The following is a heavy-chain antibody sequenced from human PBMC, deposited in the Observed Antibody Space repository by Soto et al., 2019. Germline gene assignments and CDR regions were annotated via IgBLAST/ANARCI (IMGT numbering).Heavy chain of an antibody. CDR3: ARDHSGGPSNPALLF. V-gene: IGHV1-69*18. J-gene: IGHJ4*02. D-gene: IGHD2-2*01. Sequence: QVQLVQSGAEVKKPGSSVKVSCKASGGTSSNYAVTWVRQAPGQGLEWVGTFIPVFAAAKYAQQFQGRVTLTADESTRTAYMELSSLRSEATAVCYCARDHSGGPSNPALLFWGQGTLVTVSS. CDR2: FIPVFAAA. CDR1: GGTSSNYA.